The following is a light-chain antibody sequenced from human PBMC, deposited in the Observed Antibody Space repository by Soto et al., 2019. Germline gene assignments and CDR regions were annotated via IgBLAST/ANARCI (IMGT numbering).Light chain of an antibody. CDR1: QTITSW. CDR3: QQYNSFTWA. CDR2: DAS. Sequence: DIQMTQSHSTLSASVGDRVTITCRASQTITSWLAWYQQKPGKAPTLLIYDASSLEGGVPSRFSGSGSGTEFTLTISSLQPDDFATYYCQQYNSFTWAFGQVTK. J-gene: IGKJ1*01. V-gene: IGKV1-5*01.